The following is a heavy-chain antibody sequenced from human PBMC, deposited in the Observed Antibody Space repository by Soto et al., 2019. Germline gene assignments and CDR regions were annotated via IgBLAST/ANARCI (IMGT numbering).Heavy chain of an antibody. CDR1: GDSVSSNSAA. CDR2: TYYRSKWYN. J-gene: IGHJ6*02. V-gene: IGHV6-1*01. Sequence: QTLSLTCAISGDSVSSNSAAWNWIRQSPSRGLEWLGRTYYRSKWYNDYAVSVKSRITINPDTSKNQFSLQLNSVTPEDTAVCYCARVATGIAAAGTSPYYYGMDVWGQGTTVTVSS. CDR3: ARVATGIAAAGTSPYYYGMDV. D-gene: IGHD6-13*01.